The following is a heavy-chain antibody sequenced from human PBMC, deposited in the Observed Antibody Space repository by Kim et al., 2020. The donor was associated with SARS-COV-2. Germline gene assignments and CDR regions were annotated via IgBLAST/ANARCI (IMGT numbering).Heavy chain of an antibody. CDR2: IYHNGTA. CDR1: GGSITSGDYF. V-gene: IGHV4-30-4*01. J-gene: IGHJ6*02. Sequence: SETLSLTCTVSGGSITSGDYFCSWIRQSPGKGLEWIGYIYHNGTAYYNPSLKRRVAMSVDTSKNLFSLRLSSMTAADTAVYYCARAGYGDSFSAYYYGFDVWGQGTTVTVSS. D-gene: IGHD4-17*01. CDR3: ARAGYGDSFSAYYYGFDV.